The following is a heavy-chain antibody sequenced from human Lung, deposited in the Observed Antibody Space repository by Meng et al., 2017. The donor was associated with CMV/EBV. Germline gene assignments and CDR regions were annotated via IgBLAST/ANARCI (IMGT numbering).Heavy chain of an antibody. CDR1: GFTFSSYW. CDR2: IKRDGSEK. D-gene: IGHD2-15*01. V-gene: IGHV3-7*01. J-gene: IGHJ6*02. Sequence: GGSLRLXXAASGFTFSSYWMSWVRQAPGKGLEWVANIKRDGSEKYYVDSVKGRFTISRDNAKNSLYLQMNSLRAEDTAVYYCARDSASVGSGYYYYYGMDVWGQGTXVTVSS. CDR3: ARDSASVGSGYYYYYGMDV.